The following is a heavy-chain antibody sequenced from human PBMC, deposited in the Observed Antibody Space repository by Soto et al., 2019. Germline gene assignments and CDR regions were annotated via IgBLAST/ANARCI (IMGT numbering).Heavy chain of an antibody. CDR3: SKSYYYDSSGYYPFDD. D-gene: IGHD3-22*01. Sequence: QVQLVQSGAEVKKPGSSVKVSCKASGGTFSSYAISWVRQAPGQGLEWMGGIIPIFGTANYAEKFQGRVTITADESTSKAYMELSSLRSEDTAVYYCSKSYYYDSSGYYPFDDWGQGTLVTVSS. CDR1: GGTFSSYA. J-gene: IGHJ4*02. CDR2: IIPIFGTA. V-gene: IGHV1-69*01.